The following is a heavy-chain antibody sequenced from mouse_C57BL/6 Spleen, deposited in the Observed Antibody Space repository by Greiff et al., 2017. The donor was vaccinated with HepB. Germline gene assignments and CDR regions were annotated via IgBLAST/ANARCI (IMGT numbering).Heavy chain of an antibody. CDR2: IYPGDGDT. V-gene: IGHV1-82*01. J-gene: IGHJ4*01. Sequence: QVQLQQSGPELVKPGASVKISCKASGYAFSSSWMNWVKQRPGKGLEWIGRIYPGDGDTNYNGKVKGKATLTADKSSSTAYMQLSSLTSEDSAVYFCASPHYYGSSYLYAMDYWGQGTSVTVSS. CDR3: ASPHYYGSSYLYAMDY. D-gene: IGHD1-1*01. CDR1: GYAFSSSW.